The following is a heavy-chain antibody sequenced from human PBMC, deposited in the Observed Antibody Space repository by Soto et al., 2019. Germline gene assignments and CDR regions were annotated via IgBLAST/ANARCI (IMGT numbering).Heavy chain of an antibody. Sequence: QLQLQESGPGLVKPSKTLSLTCTVSDGSISSYYWSWIRQPPGKGLEWIGYVYSNGDTSFNPSLKRRVTISVETSRNRFSLRLNSVTAADTAVYYCARRITGDPHFDLWGRGTLVTVSS. J-gene: IGHJ2*01. CDR3: ARRITGDPHFDL. D-gene: IGHD1-20*01. CDR1: DGSISSYY. V-gene: IGHV4-59*12. CDR2: VYSNGDT.